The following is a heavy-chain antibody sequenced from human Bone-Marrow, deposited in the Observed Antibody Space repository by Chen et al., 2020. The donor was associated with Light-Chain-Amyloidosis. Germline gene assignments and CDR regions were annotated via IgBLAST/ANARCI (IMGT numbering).Heavy chain of an antibody. D-gene: IGHD4-17*01. CDR2: IYYSGST. CDR1: GGSISSSSYY. J-gene: IGHJ4*02. CDR3: ASNVDSTCY. V-gene: IGHV4-39*01. Sequence: QLQLQESGPGLVKPSETLSLTCTVSGGSISSSSYYWGWIRQPPGKGLEWIGSIYYSGSTSYNPPLKSRVTISVDTSKNQFSLQLSAVTAADTAVYYCASNVDSTCYWGQGTLVTVSS.